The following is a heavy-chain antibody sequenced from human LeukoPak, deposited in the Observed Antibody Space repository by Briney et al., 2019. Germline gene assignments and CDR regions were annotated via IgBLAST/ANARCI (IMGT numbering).Heavy chain of an antibody. V-gene: IGHV3-48*04. J-gene: IGHJ3*02. D-gene: IGHD4-17*01. CDR1: GFTFNTYG. CDR2: INSVGGTT. CDR3: ARSHMYGDYGEDI. Sequence: GGSLRLSCAASGFTFNTYGMNWFRQAPGRGLEWVSYINSVGGTTFYADSVKGRFTISRDNANNTLYLQMNSLRAEDAATYYCARSHMYGDYGEDIWGHGTVVAVSS.